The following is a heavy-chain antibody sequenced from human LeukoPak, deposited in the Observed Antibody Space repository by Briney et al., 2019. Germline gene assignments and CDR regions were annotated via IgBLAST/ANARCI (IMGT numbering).Heavy chain of an antibody. D-gene: IGHD3-22*01. V-gene: IGHV4-39*01. CDR1: GGSISSSSYY. CDR2: IDYSGST. CDR3: ATPPTLYDSSGYIDY. Sequence: PSETLCLTCTVSGGSISSSSYYWGRIRQPPGKGLEWIGSIDYSGSTYYNPSLKSRVTISVNTYKNQFSLKLSSVTAADTAVYYCATPPTLYDSSGYIDYWGQGTLVTVSS. J-gene: IGHJ4*02.